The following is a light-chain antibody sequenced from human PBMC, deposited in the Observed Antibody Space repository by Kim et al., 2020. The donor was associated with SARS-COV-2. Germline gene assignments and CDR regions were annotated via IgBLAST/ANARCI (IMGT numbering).Light chain of an antibody. Sequence: SYELTQPPSVSVSPGQTANIACSGDKLGNRYASWYQQMSGQSPVLVIYEDTKRPSGIPERFSGSNSGNTATLTISETQSVDESDYYCQAWDGSSWAFGGG. V-gene: IGLV3-1*01. CDR3: QAWDGSSWA. CDR1: KLGNRY. J-gene: IGLJ3*02. CDR2: EDT.